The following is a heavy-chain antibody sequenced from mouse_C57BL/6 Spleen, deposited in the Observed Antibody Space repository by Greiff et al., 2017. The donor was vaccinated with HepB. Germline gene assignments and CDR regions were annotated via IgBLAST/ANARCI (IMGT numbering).Heavy chain of an antibody. CDR2: ISNGGGST. D-gene: IGHD2-12*01. CDR3: ARAWAYDEVGFAY. J-gene: IGHJ3*01. CDR1: GFTFSDYY. V-gene: IGHV5-12*01. Sequence: DVKLVDSGGGLVQPGGSLKLSCAASGFTFSDYYMYWVRQTPEKRLEWVAYISNGGGSTYYPDTVKGRFTISRDNAKNTLYLQMSRLKSEDTAMYYCARAWAYDEVGFAYWGQGTLVTVSA.